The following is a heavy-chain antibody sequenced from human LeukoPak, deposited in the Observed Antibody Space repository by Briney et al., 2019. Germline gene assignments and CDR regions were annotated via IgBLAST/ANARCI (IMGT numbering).Heavy chain of an antibody. Sequence: GGSLRLSCAASGFTFSDHYMDWVRQAPGKGLEWVGRSTNKGNSYTTEYAASVKGRFTISRDESRNSLYLQMNSLKTEDTAVYYCASGGARSSSSSFYYYYGMDVWGQGTTVTVSS. V-gene: IGHV3-72*01. CDR2: STNKGNSYTT. D-gene: IGHD6-6*01. CDR1: GFTFSDHY. CDR3: ASGGARSSSSSFYYYYGMDV. J-gene: IGHJ6*02.